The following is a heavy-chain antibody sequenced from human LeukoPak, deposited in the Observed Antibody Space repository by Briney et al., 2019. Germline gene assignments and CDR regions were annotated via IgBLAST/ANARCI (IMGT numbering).Heavy chain of an antibody. J-gene: IGHJ3*02. CDR2: INPSGGST. V-gene: IGHV1-46*01. Sequence: GASVKVSCKASGYTFTSYYMHWVRQAPGQGLEWMGLINPSGGSTSYAQKFQGRVTMTRDTSTSTVYMELSSLRSEDTAVYYCARDSGVFRRNDAFDIWGQGTMVTVSS. CDR3: ARDSGVFRRNDAFDI. D-gene: IGHD5-12*01. CDR1: GYTFTSYY.